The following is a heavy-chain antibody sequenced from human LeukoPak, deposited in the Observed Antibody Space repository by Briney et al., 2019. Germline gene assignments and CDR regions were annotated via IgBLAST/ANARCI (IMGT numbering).Heavy chain of an antibody. J-gene: IGHJ6*04. CDR2: IATDGSFA. V-gene: IGHV3-33*03. D-gene: IGHD3-10*02. CDR3: AELGITMIGGV. CDR1: GFTFSSYG. Sequence: GTSLRLSCAASGFTFSSYGMHWVRQAPGKGLEWLAGIATDGSFAYYADSVKGRFTISRDNAKNSLYLQMNSLRAEDTAVYYCAELGITMIGGVWGKGTTVTISS.